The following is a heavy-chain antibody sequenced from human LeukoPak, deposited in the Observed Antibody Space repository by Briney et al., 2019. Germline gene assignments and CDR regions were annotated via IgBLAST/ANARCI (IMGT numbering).Heavy chain of an antibody. CDR2: ISSSGGTT. D-gene: IGHD6-6*01. CDR3: AREYSGFDC. Sequence: GGSLRLSCAASGFTFSTYAVNWVRQAPGKGLEWVSAISSSGGTTYYADSVKGRFSISRDNSKNTLYLRMNSLRAEDTAIYYCAREYSGFDCWGQGTLVTVSS. J-gene: IGHJ4*02. CDR1: GFTFSTYA. V-gene: IGHV3-23*01.